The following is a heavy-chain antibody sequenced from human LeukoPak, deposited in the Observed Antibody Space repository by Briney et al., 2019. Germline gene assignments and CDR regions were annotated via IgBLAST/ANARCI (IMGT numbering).Heavy chain of an antibody. D-gene: IGHD6-19*01. V-gene: IGHV1-18*04. CDR3: ASRVAGRLRAYEY. CDR1: GYTFTGYY. J-gene: IGHJ4*02. Sequence: ASVKVSCKASGYTFTGYYMHWVRQAPGQGLEWMAWIYPDNGNTNYAQKFQGRLTVTSDTSTSTAYMELRSLTSDDTAVYFCASRVAGRLRAYEYWGQGTLVTVSS. CDR2: IYPDNGNT.